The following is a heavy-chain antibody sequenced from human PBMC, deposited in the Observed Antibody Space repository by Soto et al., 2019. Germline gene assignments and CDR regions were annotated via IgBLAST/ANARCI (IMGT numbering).Heavy chain of an antibody. Sequence: GESLKISCKGSGYSFSSSWIGWVRQMPGKGLEWMGIIYPGDSDTRYSPSFQGQVTISADKSITTAYLQWSSLKASDTAMYYCARRDCGGDCYSLSYGMDVWGQGTTVTVSS. CDR2: IYPGDSDT. J-gene: IGHJ6*02. V-gene: IGHV5-51*01. CDR1: GYSFSSSW. CDR3: ARRDCGGDCYSLSYGMDV. D-gene: IGHD2-21*02.